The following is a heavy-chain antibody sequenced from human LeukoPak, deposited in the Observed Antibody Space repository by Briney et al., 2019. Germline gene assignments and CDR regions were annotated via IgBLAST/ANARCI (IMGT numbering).Heavy chain of an antibody. Sequence: ASVKVSCKASGYTFTGCYMHWVRQAPGQGLEWMGWINPNSGGTNYAQKFQGRVTMTRDTSISTAYMELSRLTSDDTAVYYCARDLTGTTSWDLDYWGQGTLVTVSS. CDR2: INPNSGGT. CDR1: GYTFTGCY. V-gene: IGHV1-2*02. CDR3: ARDLTGTTSWDLDY. D-gene: IGHD1-7*01. J-gene: IGHJ4*02.